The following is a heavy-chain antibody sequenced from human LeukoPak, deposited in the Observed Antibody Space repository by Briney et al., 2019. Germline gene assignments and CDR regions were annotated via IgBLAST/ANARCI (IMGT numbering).Heavy chain of an antibody. CDR1: GLTFNHHW. CDR2: INTDGRTT. CDR3: RRDVYLNQIAY. V-gene: IGHV3-74*01. D-gene: IGHD1-14*01. J-gene: IGHJ4*02. Sequence: GGSLRLSCAAPGLTFNHHWMHWVRQAPGKGLVWISRINTDGRTTDYADSVKGRFTISRDNAKNTLYLQMNSLRAEDTDVYSCRRDVYLNQIAYWGQGSLVTVSS.